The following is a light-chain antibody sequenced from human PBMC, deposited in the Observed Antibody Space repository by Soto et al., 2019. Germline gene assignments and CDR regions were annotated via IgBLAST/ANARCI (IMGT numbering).Light chain of an antibody. CDR3: SSYTTSSIYV. J-gene: IGLJ1*01. CDR1: NSDVGAYNY. CDR2: DVS. V-gene: IGLV2-14*01. Sequence: SALTQPASGSGSPGQSITISCTGTNSDVGAYNYVSWYQQHPGKAPKLMIYDVSNRPSGVSSRFSGSKSGNTASLTFSGLQAEDEADYYCSSYTTSSIYVFGTGTKVTVL.